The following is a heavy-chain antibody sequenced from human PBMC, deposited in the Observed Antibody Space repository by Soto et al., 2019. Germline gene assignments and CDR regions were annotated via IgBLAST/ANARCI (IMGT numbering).Heavy chain of an antibody. J-gene: IGHJ6*03. CDR1: GFILSDCA. D-gene: IGHD7-27*01. CDR3: ARDLSWGSNWYYYMDV. Sequence: GGSLRLSCATSGFILSDCAMNWVRQAPGKGLEWVSYISSSSSVIDYADYVKGRFTVSRDNARNSLYLQMNSLRAEDTAVYYCARDLSWGSNWYYYMDVWGKGTTVTVSS. CDR2: ISSSSSVI. V-gene: IGHV3-48*01.